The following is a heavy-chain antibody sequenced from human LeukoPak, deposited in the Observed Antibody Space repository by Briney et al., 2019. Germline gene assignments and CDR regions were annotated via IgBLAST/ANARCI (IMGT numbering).Heavy chain of an antibody. J-gene: IGHJ4*02. Sequence: ASVKVSCKASGYTFTSYGISWVRQAPGQGLEWMGWISAYNGNTNYVQKLQGRVTMTTDTSTSTAYMELRSLRSDDTAVYYCARAPNFDWLLSPCDYWGRGTLVTVS. CDR3: ARAPNFDWLLSPCDY. CDR2: ISAYNGNT. V-gene: IGHV1-18*01. CDR1: GYTFTSYG. D-gene: IGHD3-9*01.